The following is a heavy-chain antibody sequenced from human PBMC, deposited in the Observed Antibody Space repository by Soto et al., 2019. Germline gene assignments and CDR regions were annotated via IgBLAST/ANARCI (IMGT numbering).Heavy chain of an antibody. V-gene: IGHV1-3*01. CDR1: GYTFTSYA. Sequence: GASVKVSCKASGYTFTSYAMHWVRQAPGQRLEWMGWINAGNGNTKYSQKFQGRVTITRDTSASTAYMELSSLRSEDTAVYYCARDGGVRGCSGGSCYLFDYWGQGTLVTVSS. D-gene: IGHD2-15*01. CDR3: ARDGGVRGCSGGSCYLFDY. J-gene: IGHJ4*02. CDR2: INAGNGNT.